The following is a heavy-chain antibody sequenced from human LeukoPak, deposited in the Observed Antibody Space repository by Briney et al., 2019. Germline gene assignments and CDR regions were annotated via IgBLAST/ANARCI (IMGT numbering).Heavy chain of an antibody. CDR3: VRHRGVYSDRAMDV. Sequence: GGSLRLSCVASGFAISSNYISWVRQAPGKGLEWVSVIHSGGDTYYVDSVKDRFTISSDNSHNTVYLQMNSLRAEDTAVYYCVRHRGVYSDRAMDVWGQGTTVTVS. J-gene: IGHJ6*02. V-gene: IGHV3-66*04. CDR1: GFAISSNY. D-gene: IGHD4-17*01. CDR2: IHSGGDT.